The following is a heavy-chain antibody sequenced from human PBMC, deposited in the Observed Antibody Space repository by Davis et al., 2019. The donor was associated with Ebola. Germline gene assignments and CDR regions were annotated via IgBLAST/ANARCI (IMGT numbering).Heavy chain of an antibody. D-gene: IGHD2-2*02. CDR3: AKGRTIPLALDY. V-gene: IGHV3-9*01. J-gene: IGHJ4*02. Sequence: GGSLRLSCAASGFTFGDYAMHWVRQAPGKGLEWVSGISWNSDSIVYADSVKGRFTISRDNAKSSLYLQMNSLRGEDTALYYCAKGRTIPLALDYWGQGTLVTVSS. CDR1: GFTFGDYA. CDR2: ISWNSDSI.